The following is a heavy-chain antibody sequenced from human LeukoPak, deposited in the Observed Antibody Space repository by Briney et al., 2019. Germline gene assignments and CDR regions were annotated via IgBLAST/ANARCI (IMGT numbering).Heavy chain of an antibody. CDR1: GYTFTGYY. CDR2: INPSSGVT. D-gene: IGHD3-9*01. V-gene: IGHV1-2*02. J-gene: IGHJ4*02. CDR3: AKGWVAHDMLTGDY. Sequence: ASVKVSCKASGYTFTGYYMHWVRQAPGQGLEWMGWINPSSGVTNYARKFQARVTMTRDTSLSTAYMELSSLTSDDTAVYYCAKGWVAHDMLTGDYWGQGTLVTVSS.